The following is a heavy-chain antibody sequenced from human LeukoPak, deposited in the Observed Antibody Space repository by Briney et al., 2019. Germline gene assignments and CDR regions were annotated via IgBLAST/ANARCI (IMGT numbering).Heavy chain of an antibody. D-gene: IGHD1-26*01. J-gene: IGHJ4*02. Sequence: GGSLRLSCAASGFTFSDYYMSWIRQAPGKGLEWVSYISSSVSTIYYADSVKGRFTISRDNDKNSLYLQMNSLRAKDTAVYYCARVERELVDYWGQGTLVTVSS. V-gene: IGHV3-11*01. CDR2: ISSSVSTI. CDR3: ARVERELVDY. CDR1: GFTFSDYY.